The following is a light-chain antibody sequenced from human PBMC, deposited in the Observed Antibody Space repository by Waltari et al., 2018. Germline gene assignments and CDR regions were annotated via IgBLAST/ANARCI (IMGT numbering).Light chain of an antibody. Sequence: DVQMTQSPSSLSASIGDRVTITCRASQNVDTFLNWYPQKPGKAPPLLIDGASNLQSGVPSRFSGSGYGTHFTLTISSLRPEDFASYYCQQSYSLPPWTFGQGTKVEIK. CDR3: QQSYSLPPWT. CDR2: GAS. CDR1: QNVDTF. V-gene: IGKV1-39*01. J-gene: IGKJ1*01.